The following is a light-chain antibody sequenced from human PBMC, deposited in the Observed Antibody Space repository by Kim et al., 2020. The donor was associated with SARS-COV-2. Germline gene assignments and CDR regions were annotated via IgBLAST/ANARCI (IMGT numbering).Light chain of an antibody. CDR2: KAS. V-gene: IGKV1-5*03. J-gene: IGKJ1*01. Sequence: ASVGDNVTINCRASQSISDYLARYQQKPGKAPKLLIYKASSLESGVPSRISGSGSGTEFTLTISSLQPDDFATYYCQQDNTYPWTFGQGTKVDIK. CDR1: QSISDY. CDR3: QQDNTYPWT.